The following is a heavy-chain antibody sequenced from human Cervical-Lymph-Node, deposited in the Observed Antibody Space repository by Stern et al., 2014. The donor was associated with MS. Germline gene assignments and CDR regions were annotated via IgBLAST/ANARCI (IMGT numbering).Heavy chain of an antibody. CDR2: IYPCDSDT. CDR1: GYSFTSYW. CDR3: ARCTEQWLVLDSP. J-gene: IGHJ5*02. D-gene: IGHD6-19*01. V-gene: IGHV5-51*01. Sequence: VQLVQSGAEVKKPGESLKISCKGSGYSFTSYWIGWVRQMPGKGLAWMGIIYPCDSDTRSSPSFQGQVPNSADKSNSTPFPQWSSLKASDTAMYYCARCTEQWLVLDSPWGQGTLVTVSS.